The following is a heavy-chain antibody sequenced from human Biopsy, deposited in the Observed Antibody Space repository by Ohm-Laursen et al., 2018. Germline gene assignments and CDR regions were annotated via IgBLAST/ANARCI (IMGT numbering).Heavy chain of an antibody. CDR1: GFSFSDYH. D-gene: IGHD4-23*01. Sequence: SLRLSCSASGFSFSDYHMRWFRQAPGRGLEWVSYISGGGTIYYGDSMKGRVTISRDNVKNSLYLQMHSLRAEDTAVYYCARDTRWSPYSMDVWGQGTTVTVSS. CDR2: ISGGGTI. V-gene: IGHV3-11*01. J-gene: IGHJ6*02. CDR3: ARDTRWSPYSMDV.